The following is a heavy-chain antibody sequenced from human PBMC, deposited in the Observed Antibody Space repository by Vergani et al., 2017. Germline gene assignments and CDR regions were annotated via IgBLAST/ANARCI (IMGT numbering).Heavy chain of an antibody. D-gene: IGHD3-22*01. CDR2: IYTSGST. J-gene: IGHJ4*02. CDR1: GGSISSGNYY. CDR3: ARGGADYYDSSGWYY. Sequence: QLQLQESGPGLVKPSQTLSLTCTVSGGSISSGNYYWSWIRQPAGKGLEWIGRIYTSGSTNYNPSLKSRVTISVDTSKNQFSLKLSSVTAADTAVYYCARGGADYYDSSGWYYWGQGTLVTVSS. V-gene: IGHV4-61*02.